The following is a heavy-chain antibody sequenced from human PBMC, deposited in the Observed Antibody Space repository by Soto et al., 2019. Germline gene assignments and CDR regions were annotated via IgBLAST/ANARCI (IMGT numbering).Heavy chain of an antibody. CDR2: IYPGDSDI. J-gene: IGHJ3*02. Sequence: PGESLKISCKGSGCSFTNYWIGWVHQMPGKGLEWMGLIYPGDSDIRYSPSFQGQVTISADKSISTAYLQWSSLQASDTGMYYCTRHPPSPGDAFDIWGQGTMVTVSS. CDR3: TRHPPSPGDAFDI. CDR1: GCSFTNYW. V-gene: IGHV5-51*07.